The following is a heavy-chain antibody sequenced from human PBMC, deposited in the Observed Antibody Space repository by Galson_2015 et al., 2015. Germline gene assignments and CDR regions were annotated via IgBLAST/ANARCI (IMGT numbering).Heavy chain of an antibody. V-gene: IGHV3-23*01. J-gene: IGHJ4*02. CDR2: IGFSGGDT. CDR3: ARQYFFDY. Sequence: SLRLSCAASGSTFNIYGMSWVRQAPGKGLEWVSAIGFSGGDTYYADSVKGRFTISRVNSKNTLYLQMDSLRAEDTAVYYCARQYFFDYWGQGALVTVSS. CDR1: GSTFNIYG. D-gene: IGHD5-24*01.